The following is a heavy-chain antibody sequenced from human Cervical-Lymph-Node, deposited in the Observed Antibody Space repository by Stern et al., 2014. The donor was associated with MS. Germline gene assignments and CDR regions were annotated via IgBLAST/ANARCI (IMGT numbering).Heavy chain of an antibody. CDR1: GGSISSGGYY. D-gene: IGHD3-3*01. CDR2: IYDSVST. J-gene: IGHJ4*02. Sequence: QVQLQESGPGLVKPSQTLSLTCTVSGGSISSGGYYWSWIRQHPGKGLEWIGDIYDSVSTYYNPSLKSRVTISVDTSKNQFSLKLSSVTAADTAVYYCARFSYDFWSGYYPFDYWGQGTLVTVSS. CDR3: ARFSYDFWSGYYPFDY. V-gene: IGHV4-31*03.